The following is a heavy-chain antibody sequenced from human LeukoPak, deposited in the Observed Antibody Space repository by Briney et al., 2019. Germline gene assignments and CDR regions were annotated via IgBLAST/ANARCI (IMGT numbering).Heavy chain of an antibody. Sequence: ASVKVSCKASGYTFTSYDINWVRQATGQGLEWMGWMNPNSGNTGYAQKFQGRVTMTRNTSISTAYMELSSLRSEDTAVYYCASGITMVRGAGGGNAFDIWGQGTMVTVSS. J-gene: IGHJ3*02. CDR2: MNPNSGNT. CDR1: GYTFTSYD. D-gene: IGHD3-10*01. CDR3: ASGITMVRGAGGGNAFDI. V-gene: IGHV1-8*01.